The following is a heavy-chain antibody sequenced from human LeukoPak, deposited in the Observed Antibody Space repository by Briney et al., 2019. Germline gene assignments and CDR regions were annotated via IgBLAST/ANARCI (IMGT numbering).Heavy chain of an antibody. V-gene: IGHV3-74*01. D-gene: IGHD2-21*02. CDR2: INGDGGRT. J-gene: IGHJ3*02. CDR1: GFTFSSYW. Sequence: WGSLRLSCAASGFTFSSYWMHWVRQAPGKGLVWVSCINGDGGRTNYADSVKGRFTISRDNAKNTLYLQMNSLRAEDTAVYYCARMTAHAFDIWGQGTMVTVSS. CDR3: ARMTAHAFDI.